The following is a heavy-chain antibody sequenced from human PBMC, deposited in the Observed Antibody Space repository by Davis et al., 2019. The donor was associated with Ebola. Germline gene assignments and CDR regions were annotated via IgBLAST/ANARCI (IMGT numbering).Heavy chain of an antibody. D-gene: IGHD1-26*01. Sequence: AASVKVSCKASGYTFTSYDINWVRQATGQGLEWMGWMNPNSGNTGYAQKFQGRVTMTRNTSISTAYMELSSLRSEDTAVYYCARGASGSYFRYRWFDPWGQGTLVTVSS. V-gene: IGHV1-8*01. CDR2: MNPNSGNT. J-gene: IGHJ5*02. CDR3: ARGASGSYFRYRWFDP. CDR1: GYTFTSYD.